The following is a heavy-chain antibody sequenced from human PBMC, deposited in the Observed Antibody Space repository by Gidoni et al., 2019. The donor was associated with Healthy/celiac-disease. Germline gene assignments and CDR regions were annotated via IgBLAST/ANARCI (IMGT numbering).Heavy chain of an antibody. J-gene: IGHJ6*03. D-gene: IGHD3-10*01. CDR1: GFTFSDYY. V-gene: IGHV3-11*06. CDR2: ISSSSSYT. Sequence: QVQLVESGGGLVKPGGSLRLSCAASGFTFSDYYISWIRTAPGKGLEWVSYISSSSSYTNYADAVKGRFTISRDNAKNSLYLQMNSLRAEDTAVYYCARPDSGGSGSYNPRGSYYYYYMDVWGKGTTVTVSS. CDR3: ARPDSGGSGSYNPRGSYYYYYMDV.